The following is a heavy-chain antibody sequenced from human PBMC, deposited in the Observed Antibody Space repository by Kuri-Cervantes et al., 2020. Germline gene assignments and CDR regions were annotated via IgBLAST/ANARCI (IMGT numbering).Heavy chain of an antibody. V-gene: IGHV3-48*03. J-gene: IGHJ6*03. CDR3: ARIPTYYDFWSVTTLYYYYMDV. Sequence: GGSLRLSCTASGFMFRDYGLTWFRQAPGKGLEWVSYISKSSSTLYYTDSVKGRFTISRDNAKNSLYLQMNSLRAEDTAVYYCARIPTYYDFWSVTTLYYYYMDVWGKGTTVTVSS. CDR2: ISKSSSTL. D-gene: IGHD3-3*01. CDR1: GFMFRDYG.